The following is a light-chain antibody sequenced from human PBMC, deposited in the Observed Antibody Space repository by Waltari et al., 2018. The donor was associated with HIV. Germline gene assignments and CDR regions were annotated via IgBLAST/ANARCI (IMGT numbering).Light chain of an antibody. CDR3: SSYTSRSTRV. CDR1: NNDVGGYNY. V-gene: IGLV2-14*03. CDR2: DVS. Sequence: QSALTQPASVSGSPGQSITISCTGTNNDVGGYNYVSWYQQHPGKAPKLMIYDVSNRPSGVSTRFAGAKSGNTASLTISGLQAEDEADYYCSSYTSRSTRVFGGGTKLTVL. J-gene: IGLJ3*02.